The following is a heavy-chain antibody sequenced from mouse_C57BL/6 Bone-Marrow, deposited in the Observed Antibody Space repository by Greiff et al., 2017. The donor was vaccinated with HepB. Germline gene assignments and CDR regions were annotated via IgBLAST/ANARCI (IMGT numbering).Heavy chain of an antibody. CDR3: ARYESNYAWDAMDY. CDR1: GFTFTDYY. CDR2: IRNKANGYTT. J-gene: IGHJ4*01. Sequence: EVKVVESGGGLVKPGGSLSLSCAASGFTFTDYYMSWVSQTPGKALEWLGFIRNKANGYTTEYSVSVKGRFTISRDTSQSILYLQMNALRAEDSATYYCARYESNYAWDAMDYWGQGTSVTVSS. D-gene: IGHD2-5*01. V-gene: IGHV7-3*01.